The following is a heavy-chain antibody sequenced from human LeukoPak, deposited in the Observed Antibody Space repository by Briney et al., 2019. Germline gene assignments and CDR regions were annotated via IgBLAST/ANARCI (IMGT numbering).Heavy chain of an antibody. CDR2: VSYSSSTI. CDR1: GFTFSSYW. V-gene: IGHV3-48*02. Sequence: GGSLRLSCAASGFTFSSYWMNWVRQAPGKGLEWISYVSYSSSTIYYADSVKGRFTISRDNAKNSLYLQMNSLRDEDTAVYYCARDAHIVRGVNPLDYWGQGTLVTVSS. CDR3: ARDAHIVRGVNPLDY. J-gene: IGHJ4*02. D-gene: IGHD3-10*01.